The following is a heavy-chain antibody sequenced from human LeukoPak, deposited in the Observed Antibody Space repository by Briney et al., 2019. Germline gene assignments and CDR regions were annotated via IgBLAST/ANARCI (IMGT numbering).Heavy chain of an antibody. CDR3: ARGPGYSGYDSPGWYTIRFDY. Sequence: SVKVSCKASGGTFSSYAISWVRQAPGQGLEWMGGIIPILGTANYAQKFQGRVTITADESTSTAYMELSSLRSEDTAVYYRARGPGYSGYDSPGWYTIRFDYWGQGTLVTVSS. CDR2: IIPILGTA. J-gene: IGHJ4*02. CDR1: GGTFSSYA. D-gene: IGHD5-12*01. V-gene: IGHV1-69*01.